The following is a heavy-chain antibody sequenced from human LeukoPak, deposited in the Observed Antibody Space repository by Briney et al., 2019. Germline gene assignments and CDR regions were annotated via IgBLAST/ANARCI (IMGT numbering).Heavy chain of an antibody. J-gene: IGHJ4*02. Sequence: GGSLRLSCAVSGFTVSGNYMSWIRQAPGKGLEWVSGINWNGGSTGYADSVKGRFTISRDNAKNSLYLQMNSLRAEDTALYYCARRLGATYSSSWYEGGGGFDYWGQGTLVTVSS. CDR3: ARRLGATYSSSWYEGGGGFDY. D-gene: IGHD6-13*01. CDR1: GFTVSGNY. CDR2: INWNGGST. V-gene: IGHV3-20*04.